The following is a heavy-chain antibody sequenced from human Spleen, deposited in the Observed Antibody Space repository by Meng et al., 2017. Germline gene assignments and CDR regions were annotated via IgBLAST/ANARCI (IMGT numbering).Heavy chain of an antibody. Sequence: ASVKVSCKPSGYNFPDYYIHWVRRALGQGLEWMGRINPKSGDTHYAQKFQARVTMTGNTSISTAYMEVSKLRSDGTAMYYCARDEDISAAGKLFGDYWGQGTLVTVSS. J-gene: IGHJ4*02. CDR2: INPKSGDT. V-gene: IGHV1-2*06. CDR3: ARDEDISAAGKLFGDY. D-gene: IGHD6-13*01. CDR1: GYNFPDYY.